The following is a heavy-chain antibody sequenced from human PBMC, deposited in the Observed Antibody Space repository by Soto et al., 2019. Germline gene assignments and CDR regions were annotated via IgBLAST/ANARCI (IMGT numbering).Heavy chain of an antibody. CDR1: GYSFTSYW. J-gene: IGHJ6*02. CDR3: ATSGRSGSYYTPNYGMDV. CDR2: IDPSGSYT. V-gene: IGHV5-10-1*01. D-gene: IGHD3-10*01. Sequence: LGESLKISCKGSGYSFTSYWISWVRQMPGKGLEWMGRIDPSGSYTNYSPSLQGHVTISADKSISTAYLQWSSLKASDTAMYYCATSGRSGSYYTPNYGMDVWGQGTTVTVSS.